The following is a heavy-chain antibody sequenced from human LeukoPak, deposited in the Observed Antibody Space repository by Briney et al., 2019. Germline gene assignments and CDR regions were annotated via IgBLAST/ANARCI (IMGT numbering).Heavy chain of an antibody. V-gene: IGHV3-23*01. CDR2: ISGSGGST. J-gene: IGHJ4*02. CDR1: GFTFSSYA. Sequence: GGSLRLSCAASGFTFSSYAMSWVRQAPGKGLEWVSAISGSGGSTYYADSVKGRFTISRDNSKNTLYLQVNSLRAEDTAIYYCAKVIVGFNYYFDYWGQGTLVTVSS. CDR3: AKVIVGFNYYFDY. D-gene: IGHD1-26*01.